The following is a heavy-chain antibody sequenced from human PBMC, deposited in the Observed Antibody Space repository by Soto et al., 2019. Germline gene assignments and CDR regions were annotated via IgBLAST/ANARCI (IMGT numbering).Heavy chain of an antibody. CDR3: ARGPLYYYGSRRYDPRAEYYFDY. D-gene: IGHD3-10*01. J-gene: IGHJ4*02. V-gene: IGHV3-74*01. CDR2: INSDGSST. CDR1: GFTFSSYW. Sequence: GGSLRLFCAASGFTFSSYWMHWVRQAPGKGLVWVSRINSDGSSTSYADSVKGRFTISRDNAKNTLYLQMNSLRAEDTAVYYCARGPLYYYGSRRYDPRAEYYFDYWGQGTLVTVSS.